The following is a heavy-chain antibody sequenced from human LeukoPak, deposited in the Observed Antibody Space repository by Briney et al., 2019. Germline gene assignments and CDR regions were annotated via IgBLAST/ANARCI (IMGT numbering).Heavy chain of an antibody. CDR3: AKMTKVTWWFDP. CDR2: IYYSGST. J-gene: IGHJ5*02. D-gene: IGHD4-4*01. Sequence: PSQTLSLTCTVSGGSISSGGCYWSWIRQHPGNGLEWIGYIYYSGSTYYNPSLKSRVTISVDTSKNQFSLKLSSETAADTAVYYCAKMTKVTWWFDPWGQGTLVTVSS. CDR1: GGSISSGGCY. V-gene: IGHV4-31*03.